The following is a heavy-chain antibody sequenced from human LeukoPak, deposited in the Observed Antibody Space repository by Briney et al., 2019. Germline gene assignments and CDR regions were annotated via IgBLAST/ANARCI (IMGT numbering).Heavy chain of an antibody. J-gene: IGHJ4*02. CDR3: VRDSRTYGYF. D-gene: IGHD3-10*01. Sequence: GGSLRLSCAASGFSFSNFWMAWVRHRPGEELEWVANMKPDASHISYVDSVEGRFTISRDNAKNSLYLQMDSLRAEDTAVYYCVRDSRTYGYFWGRGTLVTVSS. CDR1: GFSFSNFW. CDR2: MKPDASHI. V-gene: IGHV3-7*01.